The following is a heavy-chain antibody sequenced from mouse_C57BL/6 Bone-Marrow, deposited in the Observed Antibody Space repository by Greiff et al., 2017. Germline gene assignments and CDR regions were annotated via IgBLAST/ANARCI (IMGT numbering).Heavy chain of an antibody. Sequence: QVQLQQPGAELVKPGASVKMSCKASGYTFTSYWITWVKQRPGQGLEWIGDIYPGSGSTNYNEKFKSKATLTVDTSSSTAYMQLSSLTSEASAVYYCARDDYDGGYFDYGGQGTTLTVSS. D-gene: IGHD2-4*01. CDR2: IYPGSGST. CDR1: GYTFTSYW. V-gene: IGHV1-55*01. J-gene: IGHJ2*01. CDR3: ARDDYDGGYFDY.